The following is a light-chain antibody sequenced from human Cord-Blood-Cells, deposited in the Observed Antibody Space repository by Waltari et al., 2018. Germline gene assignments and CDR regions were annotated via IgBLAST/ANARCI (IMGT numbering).Light chain of an antibody. V-gene: IGKV1-5*03. CDR2: KAS. CDR3: QQYNSYSPT. J-gene: IGKJ1*01. Sequence: DIQMTQSPSTLSASVGDRVTITCRASQSISSWLAWYQQKPGKAPKLLIYKASSLESGVPSRFSGSGSVTEFTLTISSLQPDDVATYYCQQYNSYSPTFGQGTKVELK. CDR1: QSISSW.